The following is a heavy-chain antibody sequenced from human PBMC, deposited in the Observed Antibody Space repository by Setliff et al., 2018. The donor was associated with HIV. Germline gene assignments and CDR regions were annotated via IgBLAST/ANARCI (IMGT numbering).Heavy chain of an antibody. D-gene: IGHD5-18*01. J-gene: IGHJ4*02. CDR1: GFTFSDYY. Sequence: GGSLRLSCAASGFTFSDYYMSWLRQAPGKGLEWVSYISRDGNTIYYADSVKGRFTISRDNAKNSLYLQISSLKAEDTAVYYCARAREDTALDSYWGQGTLVTVSS. V-gene: IGHV3-11*01. CDR3: ARAREDTALDSY. CDR2: ISRDGNTI.